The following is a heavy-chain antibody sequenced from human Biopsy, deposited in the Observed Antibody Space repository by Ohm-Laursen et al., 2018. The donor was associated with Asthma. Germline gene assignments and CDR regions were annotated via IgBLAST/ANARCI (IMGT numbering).Heavy chain of an antibody. J-gene: IGHJ4*02. CDR1: GFTFSNYG. CDR3: AKDVFPGWELRRGPDY. D-gene: IGHD1-26*01. CDR2: ISFDGSNK. Sequence: SLRLSCAASGFTFSNYGMHWVRQAPGKGLDWVAVISFDGSNKNYTDSVKGRFTISRDNSRNMLHLQMNSLRAEDTAVYYCAKDVFPGWELRRGPDYWGQGALVTVSS. V-gene: IGHV3-30*18.